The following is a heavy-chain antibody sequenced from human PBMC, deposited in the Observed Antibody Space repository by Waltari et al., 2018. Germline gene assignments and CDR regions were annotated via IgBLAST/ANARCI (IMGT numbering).Heavy chain of an antibody. CDR1: GFTFSSYD. V-gene: IGHV3-13*01. Sequence: EVQLVESGGGLVQPGGSLRLSCAASGFTFSSYDMHWVRQATGKGLEWVSAIGTAGDTYYPGSVKGRFTISRENAKNSLYLQMNSLRAGDTAVDYCARGVPSDYYDSSGYYYDYWGQGTLVTVSS. J-gene: IGHJ4*02. CDR3: ARGVPSDYYDSSGYYYDY. D-gene: IGHD3-22*01. CDR2: IGTAGDT.